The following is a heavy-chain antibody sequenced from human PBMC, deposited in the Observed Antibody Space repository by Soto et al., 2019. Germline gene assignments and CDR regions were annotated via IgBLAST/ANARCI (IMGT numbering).Heavy chain of an antibody. CDR3: VKVGDFGRQTY. CDR1: GFTFSTYA. V-gene: IGHV3-23*01. CDR2: ISVSGGTT. J-gene: IGHJ4*02. Sequence: EVQLLESGGDLVQPGGSLRLSCAASGFTFSTYAMSWVRQAPGKGLEWVSAISVSGGTTYYADSVKGRFTISRDKSKNTLYLQTNSLRVEDTAVYYCVKVGDFGRQTYWGQGTLVTVPS. D-gene: IGHD3-16*01.